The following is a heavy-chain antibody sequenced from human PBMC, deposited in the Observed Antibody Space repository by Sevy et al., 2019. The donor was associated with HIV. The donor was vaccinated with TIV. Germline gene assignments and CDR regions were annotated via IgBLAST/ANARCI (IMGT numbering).Heavy chain of an antibody. J-gene: IGHJ4*02. V-gene: IGHV3-23*01. CDR3: AKGNYDSSSWYDYASDY. CDR2: ISGSGGST. D-gene: IGHD6-13*01. Sequence: GGSLRLSCAASGFTFSSYAMSWVRQAPGKGLEWVSAISGSGGSTYYADSVKGRFTISRDNSKNTLYLQMNSLRAEDTAVYYCAKGNYDSSSWYDYASDYWGQGTLVTVSS. CDR1: GFTFSSYA.